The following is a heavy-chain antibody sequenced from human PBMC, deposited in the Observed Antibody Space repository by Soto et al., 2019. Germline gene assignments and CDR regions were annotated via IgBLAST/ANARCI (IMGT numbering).Heavy chain of an antibody. V-gene: IGHV3-21*01. D-gene: IGHD6-13*01. Sequence: GGSLRLSCAASGFTFNTYSIYWVRQAPGKGLEWVSSISSNSAYIYYADSMKGRFTISRDNAKNSLYLQMNSLRAEDTAIYYCARDGVAAAAYFDCWGQGTLVTVSS. CDR1: GFTFNTYS. J-gene: IGHJ4*02. CDR2: ISSNSAYI. CDR3: ARDGVAAAAYFDC.